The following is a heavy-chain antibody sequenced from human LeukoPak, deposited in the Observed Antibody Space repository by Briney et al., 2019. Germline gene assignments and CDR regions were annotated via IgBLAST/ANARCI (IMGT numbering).Heavy chain of an antibody. V-gene: IGHV3-53*01. CDR2: IYSGGST. J-gene: IGHJ4*02. D-gene: IGHD5-18*01. CDR1: GFTVSSNY. Sequence: PGGSLRLYCAASGFTVSSNYMSWVRQAPGKGLEWVSVIYSGGSTYYADSVKGRFTISRDSSKNTLYLQMNSLRAEDTAVYYCARDIYSYGPGIGYWGQGTLVTVSS. CDR3: ARDIYSYGPGIGY.